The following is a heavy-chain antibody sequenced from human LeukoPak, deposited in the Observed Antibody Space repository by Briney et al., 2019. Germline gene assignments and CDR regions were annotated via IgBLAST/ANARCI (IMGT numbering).Heavy chain of an antibody. Sequence: PGRSLRLSCAASGFTFDDHAMHWVRQAPGKGLEWVSGISWNSGTVGYVDSVKGRFTISRDNSKNTLYLQMNSLRAEDTAVYYCARSRGGTGPFDYWGQGTLVTVSS. D-gene: IGHD2-15*01. J-gene: IGHJ4*02. CDR1: GFTFDDHA. V-gene: IGHV3-9*01. CDR3: ARSRGGTGPFDY. CDR2: ISWNSGTV.